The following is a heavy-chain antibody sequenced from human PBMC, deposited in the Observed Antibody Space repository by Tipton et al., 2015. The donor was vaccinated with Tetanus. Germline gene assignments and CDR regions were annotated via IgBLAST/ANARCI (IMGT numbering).Heavy chain of an antibody. CDR3: VRGRGLGAYSYGFEY. CDR2: IYQTGST. CDR1: GYMFSSHW. J-gene: IGHJ4*02. D-gene: IGHD5-18*01. V-gene: IGHV4-28*03. Sequence: QVQLVQSGAEVKQPGESLKISCKGSGYMFSSHWIGWIRQPPGQGLEWIGYIYQTGSTYFNPSLRSRLTMSFKMSKNQFSLRLTSVTAADTAVYYCVRGRGLGAYSYGFEYWGQGALVTVSS.